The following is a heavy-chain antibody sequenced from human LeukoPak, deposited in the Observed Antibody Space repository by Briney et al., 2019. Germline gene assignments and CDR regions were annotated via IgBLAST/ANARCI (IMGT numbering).Heavy chain of an antibody. V-gene: IGHV4-39*01. Sequence: SETLSLTCTVSGGSISSYYWSWIRQPPGKGLEWIGSIYYSGSTYYNPSLKSRVTISVDTSKNQFSLKLSSVTAADTAVYYCERRRGSGSTQVFDYWGQGTLVTVSS. CDR3: ERRRGSGSTQVFDY. CDR2: IYYSGST. CDR1: GGSISSYY. D-gene: IGHD6-19*01. J-gene: IGHJ4*02.